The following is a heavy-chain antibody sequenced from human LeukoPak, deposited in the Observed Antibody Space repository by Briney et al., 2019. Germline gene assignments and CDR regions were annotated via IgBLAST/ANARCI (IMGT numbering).Heavy chain of an antibody. Sequence: GGSLRLSCAASGFTFSSYWMSWVRQAPGKGLEWVANIKQDGSEKYYVDSVKGRFTINRDNAKNSLYLQMNSLRAEDTALSSCASGRQLGYWGQGTLVTVSS. V-gene: IGHV3-7*01. CDR3: ASGRQLGY. J-gene: IGHJ4*02. CDR2: IKQDGSEK. CDR1: GFTFSSYW. D-gene: IGHD3-16*01.